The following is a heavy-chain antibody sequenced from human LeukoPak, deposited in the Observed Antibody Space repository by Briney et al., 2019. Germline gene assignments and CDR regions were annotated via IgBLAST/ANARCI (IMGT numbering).Heavy chain of an antibody. J-gene: IGHJ4*02. D-gene: IGHD3-22*01. Sequence: ASVKVSXKASGGTFSSYTISWVRQAPGQGLEWMGRIIPILGIANYAQKFQGRVTITADKSTSTAYMELSSLRSEDTAVYYCARDRPYPYYYDSSGYYYWGQGTLVTVSS. V-gene: IGHV1-69*04. CDR3: ARDRPYPYYYDSSGYYY. CDR1: GGTFSSYT. CDR2: IIPILGIA.